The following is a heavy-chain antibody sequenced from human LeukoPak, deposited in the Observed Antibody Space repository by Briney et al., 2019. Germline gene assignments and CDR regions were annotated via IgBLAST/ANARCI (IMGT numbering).Heavy chain of an antibody. CDR3: ARQVRGVTSDFDY. V-gene: IGHV4-59*08. Sequence: SETLSLTCTVSGGSISSYYWSWIRHPLGKGLEWVGYIYYSGSTNYNPSLKSRVTISVDTSKNQFSLKLSSVTAADTAVYYCARQVRGVTSDFDYWGQGTLVTVSS. J-gene: IGHJ4*02. CDR2: IYYSGST. CDR1: GGSISSYY. D-gene: IGHD3-10*01.